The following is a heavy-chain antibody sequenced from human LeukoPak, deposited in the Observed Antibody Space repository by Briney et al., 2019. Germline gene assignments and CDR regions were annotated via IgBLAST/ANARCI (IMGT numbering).Heavy chain of an antibody. Sequence: PGGSLRLSCAASGFTFSSYWMSWVRQAPGKGLEWVANIKQDGSEKYYVDSVKGRFTISRDNAKNSLYLQMNSLRAEDTAVYYCARKGTGYYYYYYMDVWGKGTTVTASS. CDR1: GFTFSSYW. V-gene: IGHV3-7*01. CDR3: ARKGTGYYYYYYMDV. J-gene: IGHJ6*03. D-gene: IGHD1-14*01. CDR2: IKQDGSEK.